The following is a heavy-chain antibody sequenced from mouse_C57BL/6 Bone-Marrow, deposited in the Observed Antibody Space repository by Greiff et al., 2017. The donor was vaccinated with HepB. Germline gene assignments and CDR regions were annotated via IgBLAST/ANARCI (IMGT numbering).Heavy chain of an antibody. CDR1: GFTFSDYG. CDR2: ISSGSSTI. V-gene: IGHV5-17*01. J-gene: IGHJ1*03. CDR3: ARGDYWYIDV. Sequence: EVQRVESGGGLVKPGGSLKLSCAASGFTFSDYGMHWVRQAPEKGLEWVAYISSGSSTIYYADTVKGRFTISRDNAKNTLFLQMTRLRAEDTAMYYCARGDYWYIDVWGTGTTVTVSS.